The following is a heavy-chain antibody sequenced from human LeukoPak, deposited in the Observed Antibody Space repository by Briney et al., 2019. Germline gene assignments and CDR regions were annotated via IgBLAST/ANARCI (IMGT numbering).Heavy chain of an antibody. CDR2: IYSGGST. Sequence: TGGSLRLSCAASGFTVSSNYMSWVRQAPGKGLEWVSVIYSGGSTYYADSVKGRFTISRDNSKNTLYLQMNSLRAEDTAVYYCARGQTTVTPLDIWGQGTMVTVSS. D-gene: IGHD4-11*01. J-gene: IGHJ3*02. V-gene: IGHV3-66*02. CDR3: ARGQTTVTPLDI. CDR1: GFTVSSNY.